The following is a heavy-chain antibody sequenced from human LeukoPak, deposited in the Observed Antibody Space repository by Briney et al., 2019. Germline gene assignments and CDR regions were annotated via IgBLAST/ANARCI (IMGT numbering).Heavy chain of an antibody. CDR3: ANRRIAAAGQGFDY. D-gene: IGHD6-13*01. Sequence: WIRQPPGKGLEWVSAISGSGGSTYYADSVKGRFTISRDNSKNTLYLQMNSLRAEDTAVYYCANRRIAAAGQGFDYWGQGTLVTVSS. CDR2: ISGSGGST. V-gene: IGHV3-23*01. J-gene: IGHJ4*02.